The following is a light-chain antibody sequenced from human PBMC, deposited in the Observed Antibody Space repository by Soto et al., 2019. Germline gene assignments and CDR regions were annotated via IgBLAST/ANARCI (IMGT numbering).Light chain of an antibody. CDR2: GAS. CDR3: QQYCSSPT. Sequence: EIVLTQSPGTLSLSPGERATLSCRASHSVSSSYLAWYQQKPGQAPRLLIYGASSRATGIPDRFSGSGSGTDFTLTISRLETEDFAVYYCQQYCSSPTFGQGTKVEIK. V-gene: IGKV3-20*01. CDR1: HSVSSSY. J-gene: IGKJ1*01.